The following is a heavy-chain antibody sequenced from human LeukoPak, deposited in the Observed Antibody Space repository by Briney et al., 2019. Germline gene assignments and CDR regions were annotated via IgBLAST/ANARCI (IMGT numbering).Heavy chain of an antibody. D-gene: IGHD6-19*01. CDR3: ARGWSVAGSDYYYYMDV. CDR2: MNPNSGNT. V-gene: IGHV1-8*01. J-gene: IGHJ6*03. CDR1: GYTFTSYD. Sequence: ASVKVSCKASGYTFTSYDINWARQATGQGLEWMGWMNPNSGNTGYAQKFQGRVTMTRNTSISTAYMELSSLRSEDTAVYYCARGWSVAGSDYYYYMDVWGKGTTVTVSS.